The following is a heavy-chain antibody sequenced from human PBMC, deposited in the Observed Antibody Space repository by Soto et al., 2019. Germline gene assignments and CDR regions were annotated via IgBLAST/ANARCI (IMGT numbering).Heavy chain of an antibody. CDR2: IIPILGIA. CDR3: SRGPMVGGDMLGY. V-gene: IGHV1-69*02. CDR1: GGTFSSYT. D-gene: IGHD3-10*01. J-gene: IGHJ4*02. Sequence: QVQLVQSGAEVKKPGSSVKVSCKASGGTFSSYTISWVRQAPGQGLEWMGRIIPILGIANYAQKFQGRVTITAEKSTSTAYMELRRLKSEDTAVIYLSRGPMVGGDMLGYWGQGTLVTGSS.